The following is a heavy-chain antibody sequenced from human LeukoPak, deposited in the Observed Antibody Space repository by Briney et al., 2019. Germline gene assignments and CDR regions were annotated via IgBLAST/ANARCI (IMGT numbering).Heavy chain of an antibody. CDR2: IYHSGST. CDR3: VFEIFGSGYYLDY. CDR1: GGSFSGYY. J-gene: IGHJ4*02. Sequence: PSETLSLTCAVYGGSFSGYYWSWIRQPPGKGLEWIGSIYHSGSTYYNPSLKSRVTISVDTSKNQFSLKLSSVTAADTAVYYCVFEIFGSGYYLDYWGQGTLVTVSS. V-gene: IGHV4-34*01. D-gene: IGHD3-22*01.